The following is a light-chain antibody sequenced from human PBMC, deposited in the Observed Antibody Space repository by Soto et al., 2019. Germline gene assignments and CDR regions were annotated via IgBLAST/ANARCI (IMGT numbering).Light chain of an antibody. V-gene: IGLV1-40*01. J-gene: IGLJ1*01. Sequence: QSVLTQPPSVSGAPGQRVTISCTGSSSNIGAGYDVHWYQQLPGTAPKLLIYGNSNRPSGVPDRFSGSKSGTSASLVIAGLQAEDEADYSCESYDSSLSGSYVFGTGTKLTVL. CDR3: ESYDSSLSGSYV. CDR1: SSNIGAGYD. CDR2: GNS.